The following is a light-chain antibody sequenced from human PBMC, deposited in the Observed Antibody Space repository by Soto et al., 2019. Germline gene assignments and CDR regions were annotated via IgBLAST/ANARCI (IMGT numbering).Light chain of an antibody. CDR3: CSFARGTTLV. CDR2: ESD. CDR1: SSDVGSYNL. V-gene: IGLV2-23*01. Sequence: QSALTQPASVSGSPGQSITISCTGSSSDVGSYNLVSWYQQHPGKAPKLMVYESDKRPSGVSDRFFGSKSGNTASLTISGLQAEDEADYYCCSFARGTTLVFGGGTKVTVL. J-gene: IGLJ3*02.